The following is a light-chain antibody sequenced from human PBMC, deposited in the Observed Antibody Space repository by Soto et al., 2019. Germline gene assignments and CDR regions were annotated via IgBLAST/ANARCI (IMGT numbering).Light chain of an antibody. Sequence: QSVLTQPPSASGTPGQRVAISCSGGSSDIGSNPVNWYLHLPGAAPKLLIYRDNQRPSGVPDRCSGSKSGTSASLTISGLQSEDGADYFCSAWDDTIYAPVFGGGTKLTVL. J-gene: IGLJ2*01. V-gene: IGLV1-44*01. CDR3: SAWDDTIYAPV. CDR1: SSDIGSNP. CDR2: RDN.